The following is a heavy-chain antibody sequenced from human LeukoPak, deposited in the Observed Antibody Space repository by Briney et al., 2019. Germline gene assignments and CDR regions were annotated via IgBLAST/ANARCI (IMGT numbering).Heavy chain of an antibody. V-gene: IGHV4-39*07. Sequence: SETLSLTCAVSGGSIRSRTHYWGWIRQPPGEGLEYIGSISYSGKTYYNPSLMSRVTISGDTAKNQFSLKMSAVTAADTAVYYCARVNPGFLGGGWFDPWGQGTLVTVSS. J-gene: IGHJ5*02. CDR3: ARVNPGFLGGGWFDP. D-gene: IGHD3-16*01. CDR1: GGSIRSRTHY. CDR2: ISYSGKT.